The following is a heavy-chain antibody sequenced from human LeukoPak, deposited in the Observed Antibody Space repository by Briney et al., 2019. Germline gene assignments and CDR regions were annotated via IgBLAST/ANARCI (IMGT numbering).Heavy chain of an antibody. CDR2: ISSSSSYI. CDR1: GFTFSSYS. Sequence: GGSLRLSCAASGFTFSSYSMNWVRQAPGKGLEWVSSISSSSSYIYYADSVKGRFTISRDNAENSLYLQMNSLRAEDTAVYYCARGPYGSGKFDPWGQGTLVTVSS. CDR3: ARGPYGSGKFDP. V-gene: IGHV3-21*01. J-gene: IGHJ5*02. D-gene: IGHD3-10*01.